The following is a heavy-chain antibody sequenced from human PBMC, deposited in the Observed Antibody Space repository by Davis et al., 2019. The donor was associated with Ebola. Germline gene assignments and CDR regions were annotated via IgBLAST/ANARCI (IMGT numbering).Heavy chain of an antibody. CDR3: AKDWDDNGSYYDVFDH. CDR1: GFSFSNYG. CDR2: ISHDGNNK. J-gene: IGHJ4*02. V-gene: IGHV3-30*18. D-gene: IGHD3-22*01. Sequence: GESLKISCAASGFSFSNYGMHWVRQAPGKGLEWVAVISHDGNNKYYEDSVKGRFTISRDNSKNTLYLQMNSLRAEDTAVYYCAKDWDDNGSYYDVFDHWGQGTLVTVSS.